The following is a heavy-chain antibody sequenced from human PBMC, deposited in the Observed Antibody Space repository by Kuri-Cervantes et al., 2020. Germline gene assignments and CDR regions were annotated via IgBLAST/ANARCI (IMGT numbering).Heavy chain of an antibody. Sequence: GESLKISCAASGFTFSSYGMHWVRQAPGKGLGWVAVISYDGSNKYYADSVKGRFTISRDNSKNTLYLQMNSLRAEDTAVYYCAKDFSRPKDGRYYYGMDVWGQGTTVTVSS. J-gene: IGHJ6*02. V-gene: IGHV3-30*18. D-gene: IGHD2/OR15-2a*01. CDR3: AKDFSRPKDGRYYYGMDV. CDR1: GFTFSSYG. CDR2: ISYDGSNK.